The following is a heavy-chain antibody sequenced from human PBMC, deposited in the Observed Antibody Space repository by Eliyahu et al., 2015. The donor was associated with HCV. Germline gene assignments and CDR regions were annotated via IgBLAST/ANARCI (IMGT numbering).Heavy chain of an antibody. CDR2: IYDSGST. J-gene: IGHJ4*02. CDR1: XGSISXGAYY. D-gene: IGHD5-24*01. V-gene: IGHV4-31*03. Sequence: QVQLQESGPGLVKPSQTLSLXCTVXXGSISXGAYYWSWIRQHPGKGLEWIGYIYDSGSTAYNPSLKSRVTISVDTSKNQFSLKLSSVTAADTAVYYCARKDGSNLYYFDYWGQGTLVTVSS. CDR3: ARKDGSNLYYFDY.